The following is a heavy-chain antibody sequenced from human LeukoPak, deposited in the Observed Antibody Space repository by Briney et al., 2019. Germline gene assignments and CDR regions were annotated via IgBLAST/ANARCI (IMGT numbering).Heavy chain of an antibody. CDR2: IIPIIGST. J-gene: IGHJ4*02. CDR1: GYILSGYY. V-gene: IGHV1-69*06. D-gene: IGHD3-22*01. CDR3: AREAGSLSYDSGGSFLDS. Sequence: GASVKVSCKASGYILSGYYMHWVRQAPGQGLEWMGGIIPIIGSTNYAQKFQGRITITADKHTSTVYMELSSLRSEDTAMYFCAREAGSLSYDSGGSFLDSWGQGTLVTVSS.